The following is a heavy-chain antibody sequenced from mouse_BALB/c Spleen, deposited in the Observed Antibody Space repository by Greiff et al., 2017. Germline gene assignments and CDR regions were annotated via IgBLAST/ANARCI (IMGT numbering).Heavy chain of an antibody. V-gene: IGHV5-9-4*01. Sequence: EVKLMESGGGLVKPGGSLKLSCAASGFTFSSYAMSWVRQSPEKRLEWVAEISSGGSYTYYPDTVTGRFTISRDNAKNTLYLEMSSLRSEDTAMYYCAREYGNHVFAYWGQGTLVTVSA. J-gene: IGHJ3*01. CDR1: GFTFSSYA. D-gene: IGHD2-10*02. CDR3: AREYGNHVFAY. CDR2: ISSGGSYT.